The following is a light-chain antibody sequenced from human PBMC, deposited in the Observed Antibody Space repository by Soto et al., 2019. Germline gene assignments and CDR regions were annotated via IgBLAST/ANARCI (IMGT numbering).Light chain of an antibody. J-gene: IGKJ5*01. V-gene: IGKV1-33*01. CDR2: DSS. CDR1: QDITNY. CDR3: QQYDTLPLT. Sequence: DIQMTQSPSSLSASVGDRVTIICQASQDITNYLNWYQQKPGKAPNLLIHDSSNLETGVPSRFSGSGTGTYFSFTISSLQPEDIATYYCQQYDTLPLTFGHGTRLEI.